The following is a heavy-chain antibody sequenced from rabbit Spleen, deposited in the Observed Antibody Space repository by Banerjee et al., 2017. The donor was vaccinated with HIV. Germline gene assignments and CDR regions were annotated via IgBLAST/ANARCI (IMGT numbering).Heavy chain of an antibody. CDR1: GFSFNSGYD. J-gene: IGHJ4*01. CDR3: ARGGGL. CDR2: IDPVFGST. Sequence: QEQLVESGGGLVQPEGSLTLTCTASGFSFNSGYDMCWVRQAPGKGLEWIGYIDPVFGSTYYASWVNGRFTISSHNAQNTLYLQLNSLTAADTATYFCARGGGLWGPGTLVTVS. V-gene: IGHV1S47*01.